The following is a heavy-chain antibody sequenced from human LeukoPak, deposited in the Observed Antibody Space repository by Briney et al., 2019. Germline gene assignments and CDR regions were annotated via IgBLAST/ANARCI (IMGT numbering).Heavy chain of an antibody. J-gene: IGHJ6*02. V-gene: IGHV3-21*01. CDR2: ISRSSSYI. CDR1: GFTFSGYS. CDR3: ARSGGSSWLPHYYYDMDV. Sequence: GGSLRLSCAASGFTFSGYSMSWVRQAPGKGLEWVSSISRSSSYIYYADSVKGRLTISRDNAKNSLYLQMNSLRAEDTAVYYCARSGGSSWLPHYYYDMDVWGQGTTVTVSS. D-gene: IGHD6-13*01.